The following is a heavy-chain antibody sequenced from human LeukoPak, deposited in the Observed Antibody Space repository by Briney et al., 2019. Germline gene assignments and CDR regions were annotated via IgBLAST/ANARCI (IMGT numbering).Heavy chain of an antibody. J-gene: IGHJ4*02. CDR2: IIPIFGTA. CDR3: ASIMDYSSSWYK. CDR1: GGTFSSYA. D-gene: IGHD6-13*01. V-gene: IGHV1-69*06. Sequence: SVKVSCKASGGTFSSYAISWVRQAPGQGLEWMGGIIPIFGTANYAQKFQGRVTITADKSTSTAYMELSSLRSEDTAVYYCASIMDYSSSWYKWGQGTLVTVSS.